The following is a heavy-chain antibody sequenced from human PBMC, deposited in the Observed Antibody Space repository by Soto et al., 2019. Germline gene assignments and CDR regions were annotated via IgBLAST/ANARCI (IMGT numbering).Heavy chain of an antibody. V-gene: IGHV4-39*01. CDR2: IQYRGST. CDR1: DDSITSGAYY. CDR3: AGGDYYHSSGYYFYYYTMDV. D-gene: IGHD3-22*01. Sequence: SETLSLTCTVSDDSITSGAYYWGLIRQPPGKGLEWIGTIQYRGSTYYNPSLKSRVTISVETSKSQFSLKLSSVTAADTAVYYCAGGDYYHSSGYYFYYYTMDVWGQRTTLTVSS. J-gene: IGHJ6*02.